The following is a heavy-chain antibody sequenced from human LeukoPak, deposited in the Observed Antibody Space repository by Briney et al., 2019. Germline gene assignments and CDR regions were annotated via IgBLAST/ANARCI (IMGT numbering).Heavy chain of an antibody. CDR2: INPNSGGT. CDR3: ARAPPHMVRGVISFGELWFDP. J-gene: IGHJ5*02. D-gene: IGHD3-10*01. Sequence: GASVKVSCKASGYTFTGYYMHWVRQAPGQGLEWMGWINPNSGGTNYAQKFQGRVTMTRDTSISTAYMELSRLRSDDTAVYCCARAPPHMVRGVISFGELWFDPWGQGTLVTVSS. CDR1: GYTFTGYY. V-gene: IGHV1-2*02.